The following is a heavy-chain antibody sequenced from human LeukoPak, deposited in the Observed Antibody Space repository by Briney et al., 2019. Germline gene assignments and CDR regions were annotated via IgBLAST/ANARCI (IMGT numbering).Heavy chain of an antibody. CDR3: VKSPWYHGSGSYSGTIH. D-gene: IGHD3-10*01. J-gene: IGHJ4*02. CDR1: GFTVSTNY. Sequence: GGSLRLSCAASGFTVSTNYMSWVRQAPGKGLEWVSLVYSGGTTYHADSVKGRFTISRDDSKSTVYLQMNSLRAEDTAVYYCVKSPWYHGSGSYSGTIHWGQGTLVTVSS. CDR2: VYSGGTT. V-gene: IGHV3-66*01.